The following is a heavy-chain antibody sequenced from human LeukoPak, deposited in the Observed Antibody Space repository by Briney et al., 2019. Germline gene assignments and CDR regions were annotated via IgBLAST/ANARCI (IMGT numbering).Heavy chain of an antibody. V-gene: IGHV4-59*01. CDR1: GGSISSYY. CDR2: IYYSGST. CDR3: ARAGDCSGGSCYYLDY. Sequence: PSETLSLTCTVSGGSISSYYWSWIRQPPGKGLEWIGYIYYSGSTNYNPSLKSRVTISVDTSKNQFSLKLSPVTAADTAVYYCARAGDCSGGSCYYLDYWGQGTLVTVSS. J-gene: IGHJ4*02. D-gene: IGHD2-15*01.